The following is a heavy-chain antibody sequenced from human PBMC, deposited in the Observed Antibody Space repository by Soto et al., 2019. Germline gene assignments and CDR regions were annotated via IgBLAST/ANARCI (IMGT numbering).Heavy chain of an antibody. Sequence: QVQLVQSGAEVKKPGSSVKVSCKASGGTFSSYAISWVRQAPRQGLEWMGGIIPIFGTANYAQKFQGRVTITADESTSTAYMELSSLRSEDTAVYYCARDEDGGNSVVFRYWGQGTLVTVSS. CDR2: IIPIFGTA. CDR1: GGTFSSYA. V-gene: IGHV1-69*01. D-gene: IGHD2-21*02. J-gene: IGHJ4*02. CDR3: ARDEDGGNSVVFRY.